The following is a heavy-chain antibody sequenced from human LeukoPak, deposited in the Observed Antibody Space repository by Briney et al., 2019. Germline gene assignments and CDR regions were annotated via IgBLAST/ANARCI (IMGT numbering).Heavy chain of an antibody. CDR1: GFPFIEYS. V-gene: IGHV3-48*01. Sequence: GGSLRLSCAASGFPFIEYSMNWVRQVPGKGLEWIAYIGIDSGNTKYADSVRGRFTISADKTKNSLYLQMNSLRVDDTAVYYCARDHNYAFDNWGQGTLVSVAS. CDR3: ARDHNYAFDN. D-gene: IGHD1-1*01. J-gene: IGHJ4*02. CDR2: IGIDSGNT.